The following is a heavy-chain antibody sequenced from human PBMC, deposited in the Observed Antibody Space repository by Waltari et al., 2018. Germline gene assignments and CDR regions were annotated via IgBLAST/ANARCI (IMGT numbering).Heavy chain of an antibody. CDR1: GFSVSGVY. D-gene: IGHD1-26*01. Sequence: EVQLVESGGGLVQPGGSLRLSCAASGFSVSGVYMTWVRQAPGKGLEWASIIYSGGSTYYADSVKGRFTISRDNSKNTVFLQMNSLRVDDTAVYYCARPVGNETWGQGTLVTVSS. V-gene: IGHV3-53*01. CDR3: ARPVGNET. CDR2: IYSGGST. J-gene: IGHJ5*02.